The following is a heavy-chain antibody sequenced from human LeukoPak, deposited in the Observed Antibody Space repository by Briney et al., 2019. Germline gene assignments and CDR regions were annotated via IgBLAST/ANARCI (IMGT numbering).Heavy chain of an antibody. J-gene: IGHJ5*02. CDR3: ARGKTDYDSIDGWFDP. D-gene: IGHD3-3*01. V-gene: IGHV4-59*01. CDR2: VSNRGTT. CDR1: GGSISSYY. Sequence: SETLSLTCTVSGGSISSYYWSWIRQPPGKGLEWIGYVSNRGTTNDHPSLKSRVTISVDKSKNRFSLKLSSVTAADTAVYYCARGKTDYDSIDGWFDPWGQGTLVTVSS.